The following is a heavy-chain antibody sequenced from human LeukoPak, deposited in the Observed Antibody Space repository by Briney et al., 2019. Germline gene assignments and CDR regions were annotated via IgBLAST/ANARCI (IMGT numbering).Heavy chain of an antibody. Sequence: PSETLSLTCSVSGDSIRNYYWSWVRQPPGKTLEWIGYIYYSGTTNYNPSLKSRVTMSVDTSKNQFSLKLSSVTAADTAVYYCARILKDIVVVPAAMIAEYYFDYWGQGTLVTVSS. CDR2: IYYSGTT. CDR3: ARILKDIVVVPAAMIAEYYFDY. D-gene: IGHD2-2*01. J-gene: IGHJ4*02. V-gene: IGHV4-59*08. CDR1: GDSIRNYY.